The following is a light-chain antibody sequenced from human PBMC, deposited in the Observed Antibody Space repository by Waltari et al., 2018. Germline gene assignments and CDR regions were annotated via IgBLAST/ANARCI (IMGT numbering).Light chain of an antibody. V-gene: IGLV3-1*01. CDR1: KLGHKY. J-gene: IGLJ1*01. CDR3: QAWDSSTFYV. CDR2: QDR. Sequence: SYELTQPPSLSVSPGQTASITCSGDKLGHKYISWYQKKPGLPPVLVIYQDRKRPSGIPERFSGSNSGSAATLTISGTQAMDEADYFCQAWDSSTFYVFGTGTKVSVL.